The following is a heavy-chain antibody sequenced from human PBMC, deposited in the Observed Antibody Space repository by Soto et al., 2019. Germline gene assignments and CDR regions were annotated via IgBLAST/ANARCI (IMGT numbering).Heavy chain of an antibody. CDR2: ISYDGSNK. D-gene: IGHD5-12*01. V-gene: IGHV3-30-3*01. CDR1: GFTFSSYA. J-gene: IGHJ6*02. CDR3: ARDYYRFTSGYGSSMDV. Sequence: QVQLVESGGGVVQPGRSLRLSCAASGFTFSSYAMHWVRQAPGKGLEWVAVISYDGSNKYYADSVKGRFTISRDNSKKTPNLQRNSLDAKNTALYNWARDYYRFTSGYGSSMDVWGQGTTVTVSS.